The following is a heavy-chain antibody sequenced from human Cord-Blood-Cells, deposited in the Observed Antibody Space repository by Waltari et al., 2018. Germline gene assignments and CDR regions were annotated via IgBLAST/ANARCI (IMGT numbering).Heavy chain of an antibody. CDR2: INAGNGNT. CDR1: GYTFTSYA. V-gene: IGHV1-3*01. D-gene: IGHD1-26*01. Sequence: QVQLVQSGAEVKKPGASVKVSCKASGYTFTSYAMHWVRQAPGQRLEWMGWINAGNGNTKYSQKFQGRVTITRDTSASTAYMELSSLRSEDRAVYYCASSGSGSYYAFDIWGQGTMVTVSS. CDR3: ASSGSGSYYAFDI. J-gene: IGHJ3*02.